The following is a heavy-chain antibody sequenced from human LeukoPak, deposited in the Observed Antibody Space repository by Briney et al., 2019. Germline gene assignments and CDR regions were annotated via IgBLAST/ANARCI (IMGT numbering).Heavy chain of an antibody. CDR3: ARVGPYGDYVGYYFDY. Sequence: EASVKVSCKASGYTFTGYYMHWVRQAPGQGLEWMGWINPNSGGTNYAQKFQGRVTMTRDASISTAYMELSRLRSDDTAVYYCARVGPYGDYVGYYFDYWGQGTLVTVSS. V-gene: IGHV1-2*02. CDR2: INPNSGGT. J-gene: IGHJ4*02. CDR1: GYTFTGYY. D-gene: IGHD4-17*01.